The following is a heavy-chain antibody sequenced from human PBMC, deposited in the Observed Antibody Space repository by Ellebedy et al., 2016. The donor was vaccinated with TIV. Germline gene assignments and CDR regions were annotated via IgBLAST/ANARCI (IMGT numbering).Heavy chain of an antibody. V-gene: IGHV1-2*02. Sequence: ASVKASCXASGYTFTGTDYYMHWVRQAPGQGLEWMGWINPKSGGTNYARKFQGRVTMTRDTSISTAYMELSRLRSDDTAVFYCARGFVWFSYAFDIWGQGTMVTVSP. CDR3: ARGFVWFSYAFDI. CDR1: GYTFTGTDYY. CDR2: INPKSGGT. J-gene: IGHJ3*02. D-gene: IGHD2-21*01.